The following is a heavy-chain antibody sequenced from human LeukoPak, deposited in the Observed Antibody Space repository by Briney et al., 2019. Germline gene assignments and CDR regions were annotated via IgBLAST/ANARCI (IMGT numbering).Heavy chain of an antibody. Sequence: PGGSLRLSCAASGFTLSDYYMSWIRQAPGKGREWVSYISSSGSTICYADSVKGRFTISRDNAKNSLYLQMNSLRAEDTAVYYCARVRYDFWSGYPDYYMDVWGKGTTVTVSS. V-gene: IGHV3-11*01. CDR1: GFTLSDYY. D-gene: IGHD3-3*01. CDR3: ARVRYDFWSGYPDYYMDV. J-gene: IGHJ6*03. CDR2: ISSSGSTI.